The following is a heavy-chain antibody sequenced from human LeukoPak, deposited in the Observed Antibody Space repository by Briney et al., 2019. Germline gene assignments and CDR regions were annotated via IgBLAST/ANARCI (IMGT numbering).Heavy chain of an antibody. CDR1: GGSISSYY. V-gene: IGHV4-59*12. CDR3: ASSSTSWDFDY. J-gene: IGHJ4*02. Sequence: PSETLSLTCSVSGGSISSYYWSWIRQPPGKGLEWIGYIYYSGSTYYNPSLKSRVTISVDTSKNQFSLKLSSVTAADTAVYYCASSSTSWDFDYWGQGTLVTVSS. CDR2: IYYSGST. D-gene: IGHD2-2*01.